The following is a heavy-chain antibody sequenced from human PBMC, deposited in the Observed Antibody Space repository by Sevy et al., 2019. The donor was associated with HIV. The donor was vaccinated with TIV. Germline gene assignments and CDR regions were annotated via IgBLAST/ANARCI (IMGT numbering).Heavy chain of an antibody. CDR2: ISAGGTT. Sequence: GGSLRLSCAASGFTFSSYAMSWVRQAPGKGLEWVSTISAGGTTYYADSVKGRLTIYRDNSKNTLYLQMNSLRDEDTAVYYCAAHCSSTNCYVDAFDIWGQGTMVTVSS. CDR1: GFTFSSYA. J-gene: IGHJ3*02. V-gene: IGHV3-23*01. D-gene: IGHD2-2*01. CDR3: AAHCSSTNCYVDAFDI.